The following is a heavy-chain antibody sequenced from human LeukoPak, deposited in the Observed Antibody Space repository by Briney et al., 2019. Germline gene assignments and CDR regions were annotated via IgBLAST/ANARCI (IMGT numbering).Heavy chain of an antibody. CDR2: IRYDGINK. J-gene: IGHJ6*03. V-gene: IGHV3-30*02. CDR1: GFTFSSYG. Sequence: GGSLRLSCAASGFTFSSYGMHWVRQAPGKGLEWVTFIRYDGINKYYADSVKGRFTISRDNSKTTLYLQMNSLRAEDTAVYYCAKGGPTGAGWYYYMDVWGKGTTVTISS. CDR3: AKGGPTGAGWYYYMDV. D-gene: IGHD1-14*01.